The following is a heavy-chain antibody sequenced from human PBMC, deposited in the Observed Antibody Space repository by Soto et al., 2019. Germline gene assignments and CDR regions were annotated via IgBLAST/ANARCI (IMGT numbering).Heavy chain of an antibody. CDR3: AGEFDCDS. CDR2: INENGANT. CDR1: GLTFSNHV. J-gene: IGHJ4*02. Sequence: EVQLLESGGGLVRPGGSLRLSCAVSGLTFSNHVISWVRQAPGKGLEWVSCINENGANTHYADSVKGRFTISRDNCKNTLYLQMDSLRVEDRAVYYCAGEFDCDSWGQGTLVTVCS. V-gene: IGHV3-23*01. D-gene: IGHD3-10*01.